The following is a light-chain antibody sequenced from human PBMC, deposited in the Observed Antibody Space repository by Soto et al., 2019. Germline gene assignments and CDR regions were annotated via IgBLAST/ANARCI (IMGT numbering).Light chain of an antibody. CDR3: QQYCGSPPYT. CDR2: GAS. Sequence: EIVLTQSPGTLSLSPGERATLSCRASQSVRTSYLAWYQQKPGQAPRLLIYGASSRATGIPDRFSGSGSGTDFTLTISRLEPEDFAVYYCQQYCGSPPYTFGQGTKLEIK. J-gene: IGKJ2*01. CDR1: QSVRTSY. V-gene: IGKV3-20*01.